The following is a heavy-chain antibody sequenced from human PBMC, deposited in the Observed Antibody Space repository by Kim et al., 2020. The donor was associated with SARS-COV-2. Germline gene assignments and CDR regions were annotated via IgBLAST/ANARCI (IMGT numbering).Heavy chain of an antibody. D-gene: IGHD3-16*02. CDR2: ISGSGGST. Sequence: GGSLRLSCAASGFTFSSYAMSWVRQAPGKGLEWVSAISGSGGSTYYADSVKGRFTISRDNSKNTLYLQMNSLRAEDTAVYYCAKGKYDYVWGSYRRYYYYYMDVWGKGTTVTVSS. CDR1: GFTFSSYA. CDR3: AKGKYDYVWGSYRRYYYYYMDV. V-gene: IGHV3-23*01. J-gene: IGHJ6*03.